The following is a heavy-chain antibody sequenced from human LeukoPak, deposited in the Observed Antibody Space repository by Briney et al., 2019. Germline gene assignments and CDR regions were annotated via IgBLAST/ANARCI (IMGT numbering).Heavy chain of an antibody. CDR3: ARGAVGANLGDAFDI. CDR2: IYSGGST. V-gene: IGHV3-53*01. CDR1: GFTVSSNY. J-gene: IGHJ3*02. Sequence: GGSLRLSCAASGFTVSSNYMSWVRQAPGKGLEWVSVIYSGGSTYYADSVKGRFTISRDNSKNTLYLQMNSLRAEDTAVYYCARGAVGANLGDAFDIWGQGTMVTVSS. D-gene: IGHD1-26*01.